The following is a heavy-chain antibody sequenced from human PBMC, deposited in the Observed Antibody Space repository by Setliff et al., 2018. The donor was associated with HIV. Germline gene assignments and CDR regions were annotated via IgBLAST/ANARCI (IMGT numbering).Heavy chain of an antibody. J-gene: IGHJ4*02. D-gene: IGHD4-17*01. CDR1: GYTFTSYY. Sequence: ASVKVSCKTSGYTFTSYYMHWVRQAPGQGLEWMGRINPSGGSTSYAQKFQGRVTMTRDTSADIAYMELSSLRSEDTAVYYCATLNSYGDYIGESSYWGQGTLVTVSS. CDR3: ATLNSYGDYIGESSY. V-gene: IGHV1-46*01. CDR2: INPSGGST.